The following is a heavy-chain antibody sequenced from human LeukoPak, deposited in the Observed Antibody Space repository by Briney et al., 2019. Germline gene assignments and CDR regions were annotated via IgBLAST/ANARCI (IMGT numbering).Heavy chain of an antibody. Sequence: SETLSLTCTVSGGSIRSSSYYWGWIRQPPGKGLEWIGSISYSGSPYYNLSLKSRVTISVDTSKNQFSLKLSSVTAADTAVYYCARLPAPSGDYYFDYWGQGTLVTVSS. J-gene: IGHJ4*02. V-gene: IGHV4-39*07. CDR3: ARLPAPSGDYYFDY. CDR1: GGSIRSSSYY. D-gene: IGHD6-19*01. CDR2: ISYSGSP.